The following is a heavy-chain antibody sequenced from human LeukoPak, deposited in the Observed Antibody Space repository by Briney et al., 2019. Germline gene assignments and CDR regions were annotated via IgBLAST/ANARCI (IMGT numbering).Heavy chain of an antibody. CDR3: ARDLVVVPAAHYYYYYGMDV. Sequence: GGSLRLSCAASGFTFSSYWMSWVRQAPGKGLEWVANIKQDGSEKYYVDSVKGRFTISRDNAKNSLYLQMNSLRAKDTAVYYCARDLVVVPAAHYYYYYGMDVWGKGTTVTVSS. CDR2: IKQDGSEK. V-gene: IGHV3-7*03. D-gene: IGHD2-2*01. CDR1: GFTFSSYW. J-gene: IGHJ6*04.